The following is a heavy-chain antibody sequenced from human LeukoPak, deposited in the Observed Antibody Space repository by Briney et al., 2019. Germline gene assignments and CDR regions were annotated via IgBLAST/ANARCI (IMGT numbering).Heavy chain of an antibody. CDR2: IYHSGST. V-gene: IGHV4-4*02. CDR3: ARAIFPVNLPEDGRGWFDP. CDR1: GGSINTDFW. D-gene: IGHD3-9*01. Sequence: PSETLSLTCAVSGGSINTDFWWIWVRQPPGKGLEWIGEIYHSGSTNYNPSFTSRVTISVDKFKNHFSLKLSSVTAADTAVYYRARAIFPVNLPEDGRGWFDPWGQGTLVTVSS. J-gene: IGHJ5*02.